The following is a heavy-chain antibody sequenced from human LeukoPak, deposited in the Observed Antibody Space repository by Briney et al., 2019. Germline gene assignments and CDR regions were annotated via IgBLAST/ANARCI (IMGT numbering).Heavy chain of an antibody. CDR1: GFSINSYG. CDR3: AKDYYDSSGYHGSAGYFDY. CDR2: IWYDGSNE. D-gene: IGHD3-22*01. J-gene: IGHJ4*02. V-gene: IGHV3-33*06. Sequence: PGRSLRLSCTASGFSINSYGMHWVRQAPGKGLEWVAVIWYDGSNENYADSVKGRFTISRDNSKNTLYLQMNSLRAEDTAVYYCAKDYYDSSGYHGSAGYFDYRGQGALVTVSS.